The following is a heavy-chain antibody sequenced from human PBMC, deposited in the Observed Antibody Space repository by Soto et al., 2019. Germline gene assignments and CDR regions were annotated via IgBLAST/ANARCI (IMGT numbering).Heavy chain of an antibody. Sequence: QVQLVQSEAEVKKPGASVKVSCKASGYTFTTYGISWVRQAPGQGLEWMGWISTYNDNTNYAQNLQGRVPMTTDTSTSAAYMELTSLRSDDTAVYYCARQEYSVSSRDYWGQGTLVTVSS. CDR1: GYTFTTYG. V-gene: IGHV1-18*01. J-gene: IGHJ4*02. CDR2: ISTYNDNT. CDR3: ARQEYSVSSRDY. D-gene: IGHD6-6*01.